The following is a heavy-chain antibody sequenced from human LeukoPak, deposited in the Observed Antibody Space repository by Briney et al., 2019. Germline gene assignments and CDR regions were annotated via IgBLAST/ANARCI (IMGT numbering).Heavy chain of an antibody. CDR3: AAPFEYSGSSFDY. CDR1: GFTFSSYA. CDR2: ISGSGGST. D-gene: IGHD6-6*01. Sequence: GGSLRLSCAASGFTFSSYAMSWVRQAPGKGLEWVSAISGSGGSTYYADSVKGRFTISRDNSKNTLYLQMNSLRAEDTAVYYCAAPFEYSGSSFDYWGQGTLVTVSS. J-gene: IGHJ4*02. V-gene: IGHV3-23*01.